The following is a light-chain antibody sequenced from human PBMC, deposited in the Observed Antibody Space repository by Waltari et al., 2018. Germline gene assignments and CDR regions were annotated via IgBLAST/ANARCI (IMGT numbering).Light chain of an antibody. CDR1: QGISSH. J-gene: IGKJ4*01. Sequence: IQLTQSPSPLSASVGDRVTITCRASQGISSHLAWYQQKPGKATKLLTYGASTLQSVVPSRFSGSGSGTDFTLTISSLHPEYFATYYCQQLNGYPLTFGGGTKVDI. CDR3: QQLNGYPLT. CDR2: GAS. V-gene: IGKV1-9*01.